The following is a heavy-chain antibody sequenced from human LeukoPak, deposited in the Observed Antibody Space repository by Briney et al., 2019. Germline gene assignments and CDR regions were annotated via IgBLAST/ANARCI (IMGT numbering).Heavy chain of an antibody. J-gene: IGHJ1*01. CDR2: INPNSGGT. V-gene: IGHV1-2*02. Sequence: ASVKVSCKVPGYTLTELSMHWVRQAPGQGLEWMGWINPNSGGTNYAQKFQGRVTMTRDTSISTAHMELSRLRSDDTAVYYCARGHYERGLQHWGQGTLVTVSS. D-gene: IGHD4-17*01. CDR3: ARGHYERGLQH. CDR1: GYTLTELS.